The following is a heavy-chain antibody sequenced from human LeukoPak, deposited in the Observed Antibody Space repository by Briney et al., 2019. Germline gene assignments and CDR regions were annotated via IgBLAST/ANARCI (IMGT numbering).Heavy chain of an antibody. Sequence: SETLSLTCTVSGGSVSSGSYYWSWIRQPPGKGLEWIGYIYYSGSTNYNPSLKSRVTLSVDASKNQFSLKLSSVTAADTAVYYCARVVGYYDSSGLFDYWGQGTLVTVSS. CDR2: IYYSGST. V-gene: IGHV4-61*01. J-gene: IGHJ4*02. D-gene: IGHD3-22*01. CDR3: ARVVGYYDSSGLFDY. CDR1: GGSVSSGSYY.